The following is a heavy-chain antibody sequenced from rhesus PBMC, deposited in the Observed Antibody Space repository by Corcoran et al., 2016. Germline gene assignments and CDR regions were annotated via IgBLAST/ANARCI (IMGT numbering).Heavy chain of an antibody. D-gene: IGHD1-20*01. CDR3: ARLPSWNTETS. V-gene: IGHV2-95*01. Sequence: QVTLQESGPALVTPTQTLPLTCTFPGFSRSSTRTRVGLVPQHPGKALEWLASSNWDDDKFYRTSLRSRLTISKDTSKNQVILTLTNVDPVDAATYYCARLPSWNTETSWGRGVLVTVSS. J-gene: IGHJ5-2*02. CDR2: SNWDDDK. CDR1: GFSRSSTRTR.